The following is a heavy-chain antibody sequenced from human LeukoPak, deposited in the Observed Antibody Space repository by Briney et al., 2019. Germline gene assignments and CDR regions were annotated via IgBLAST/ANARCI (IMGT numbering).Heavy chain of an antibody. J-gene: IGHJ4*02. Sequence: PGGSLRLSCAASGFTFSSYEMNWVRQAPGKGLEWVSYISSSGSTIYYADSVKGRFTISRDNAKNSLYLQMNGLRAEDTAVYYCARTRNRWYYFDYWGQGTLVTVSS. CDR3: ARTRNRWYYFDY. V-gene: IGHV3-48*03. CDR2: ISSSGSTI. CDR1: GFTFSSYE. D-gene: IGHD1-14*01.